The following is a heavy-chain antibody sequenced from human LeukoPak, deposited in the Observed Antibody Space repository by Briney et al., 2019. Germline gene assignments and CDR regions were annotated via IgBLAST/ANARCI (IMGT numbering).Heavy chain of an antibody. CDR2: IYYSGST. V-gene: IGHV4-59*01. D-gene: IGHD2-15*01. J-gene: IGHJ5*02. CDR1: GGSISSYY. CDR3: ARDHRLCSGGSCYENWFDP. Sequence: SETLSLTCTVSGGSISSYYWSWIRQPPGKGLEWIGYIYYSGSTNYNPSLKSRVTISVDTSKNQFSLKLSSVTAADTAVYYCARDHRLCSGGSCYENWFDPWGQETLVTVSS.